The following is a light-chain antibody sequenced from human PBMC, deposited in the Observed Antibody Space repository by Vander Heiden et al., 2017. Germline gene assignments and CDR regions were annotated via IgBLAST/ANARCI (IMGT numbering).Light chain of an antibody. J-gene: IGKJ4*01. CDR3: QQSYSASVT. CDR1: QSINNY. V-gene: IGKV1-39*01. Sequence: DIQMTQSPSSLSASVGDRVTITCRASQSINNYLNWYQQKPGKAPKLLIYAASSLQSGVPSRFSGSGSGTDFTLTISSLQTEDFATYSCQQSYSASVTFGGRTKVEIK. CDR2: AAS.